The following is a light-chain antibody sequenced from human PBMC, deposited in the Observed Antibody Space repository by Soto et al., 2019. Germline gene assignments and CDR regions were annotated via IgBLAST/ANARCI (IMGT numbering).Light chain of an antibody. J-gene: IGLJ1*01. CDR1: SRDVWTFNL. Sequence: QSLLTQVASLSGAPGKSITIFCPGTSRDVWTFNLVSWYQQHPGKAPRLMIYEVIKRPSGVSNRFSGSKSGNTASLTISGLQAEDEADYYCCSYAGSSVYVFGTGTKVTVL. CDR2: EVI. V-gene: IGLV2-23*02. CDR3: CSYAGSSVYV.